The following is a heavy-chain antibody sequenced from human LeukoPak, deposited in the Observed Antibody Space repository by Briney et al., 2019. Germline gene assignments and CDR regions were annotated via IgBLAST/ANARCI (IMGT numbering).Heavy chain of an antibody. V-gene: IGHV3-30-3*01. CDR2: ISSDGSNE. CDR1: GLTFSTYY. CDR3: STGGSSGWSDF. J-gene: IGHJ4*02. D-gene: IGHD6-19*01. Sequence: PGGSQRLSCAASGLTFSTYYMHWVRQAPGKGLEWVAVISSDGSNEYYADSVKGRFTISRDNSKNTVFLQMNNLRLEDTAVYHCSTGGSSGWSDFWGQGTLVTVSS.